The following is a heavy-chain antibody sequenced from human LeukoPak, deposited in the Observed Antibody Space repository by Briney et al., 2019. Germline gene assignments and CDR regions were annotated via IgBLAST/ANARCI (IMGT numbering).Heavy chain of an antibody. CDR3: ARDGPGNYYDSSGYYGD. V-gene: IGHV3-7*01. Sequence: GGSLRLSCAASGFTFSSYWMSWVRQAPGKGLEWVANIKQDGSEKYYVDSVKGRFTISRDNAKNSLYLQMNSLRAEDTAVYYCARDGPGNYYDSSGYYGDWGQGTLVTVSS. CDR2: IKQDGSEK. CDR1: GFTFSSYW. D-gene: IGHD3-22*01. J-gene: IGHJ4*02.